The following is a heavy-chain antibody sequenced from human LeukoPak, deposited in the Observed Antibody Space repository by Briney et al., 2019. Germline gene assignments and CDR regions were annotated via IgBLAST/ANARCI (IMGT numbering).Heavy chain of an antibody. Sequence: GGSLRLSCAASGFTFSSSAMSWVPQVPGKGLEWVSGISASGGSTSYADSVKGRFTISRDNSKNTLYLQMNSLRAEDTAVYYCARRYYSMDVWGQGTTVTVSS. CDR3: ARRYYSMDV. V-gene: IGHV3-23*01. CDR1: GFTFSSSA. J-gene: IGHJ6*02. CDR2: ISASGGST.